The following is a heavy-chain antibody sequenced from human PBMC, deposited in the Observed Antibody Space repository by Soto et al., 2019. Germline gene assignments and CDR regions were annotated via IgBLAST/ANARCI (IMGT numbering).Heavy chain of an antibody. CDR2: IYPVDSDT. Sequence: GEALKISCKGSGYSFTSYWIGWVRQMPGKGLEWRGIIYPVDSDTRYSPSFQGQVTISADKSISTAYLQWSNLKAPDTAMYYCATPWSSSLIYWGQGTLVTVSS. CDR1: GYSFTSYW. D-gene: IGHD6-6*01. V-gene: IGHV5-51*01. CDR3: ATPWSSSLIY. J-gene: IGHJ4*02.